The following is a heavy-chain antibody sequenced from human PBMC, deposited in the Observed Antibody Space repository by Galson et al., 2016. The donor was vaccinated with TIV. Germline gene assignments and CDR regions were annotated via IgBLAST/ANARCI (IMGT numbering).Heavy chain of an antibody. J-gene: IGHJ5*01. CDR1: GYNFTNYW. Sequence: QSGAEVKKPGESLRISCKTSGYNFTNYWIIWVRQMPGRGLEWVGRIDPEDSYTEYSPSFQGHVTISTDKSIGTSYLQWSSLKASDTAIYYCARPHYGDGDSWGLGTLVTVSS. V-gene: IGHV5-10-1*01. CDR3: ARPHYGDGDS. D-gene: IGHD4-17*01. CDR2: IDPEDSYT.